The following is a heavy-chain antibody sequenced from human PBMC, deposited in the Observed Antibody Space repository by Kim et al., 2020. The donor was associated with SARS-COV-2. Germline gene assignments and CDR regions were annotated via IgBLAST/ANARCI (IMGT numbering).Heavy chain of an antibody. D-gene: IGHD5-18*01. V-gene: IGHV3-66*01. CDR2: IYSGGST. J-gene: IGHJ6*02. CDR3: ARDRDSYGPGLYYYYGMDV. CDR1: GFTVSSNY. Sequence: GGSLRLSCAASGFTVSSNYMSWVRQAPGKGLEWVSVIYSGGSTYYADSVKGRFTISRDNSKNTLYLQMNSLRAEDTAVYYCARDRDSYGPGLYYYYGMDVWGQGTTVTVSS.